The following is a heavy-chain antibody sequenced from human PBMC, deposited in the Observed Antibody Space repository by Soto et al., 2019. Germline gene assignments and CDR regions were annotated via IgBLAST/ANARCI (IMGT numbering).Heavy chain of an antibody. CDR2: ISTYNGKT. D-gene: IGHD6-19*01. CDR1: GYTFTNYG. Sequence: QVQLVQSGAEVKKPGASVKVSCKTSGYTFTNYGLNWVRHAPGQACEWMGWISTYNGKTNYAQKFKGRVTMTTDTATGTAYMELRSLRSNDTAVYFCARDLMSSGWYGIDYWRQGTLVTVSS. J-gene: IGHJ4*02. V-gene: IGHV1-18*01. CDR3: ARDLMSSGWYGIDY.